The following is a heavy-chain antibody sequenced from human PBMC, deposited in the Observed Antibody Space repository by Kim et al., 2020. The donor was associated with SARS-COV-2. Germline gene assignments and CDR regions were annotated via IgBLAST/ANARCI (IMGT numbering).Heavy chain of an antibody. J-gene: IGHJ4*02. CDR2: ISYDGSNK. Sequence: GGSLRLSCAASGFTFSSYAMHWVRQAPGKGLEWVAVISYDGSNKYYADSVKGRFTISRDNSKNTLYLQMNSLRAEDTAVYYCARESAYCGGDCYPGFDYWGQGTLVTVSS. CDR1: GFTFSSYA. D-gene: IGHD2-21*02. V-gene: IGHV3-30*04. CDR3: ARESAYCGGDCYPGFDY.